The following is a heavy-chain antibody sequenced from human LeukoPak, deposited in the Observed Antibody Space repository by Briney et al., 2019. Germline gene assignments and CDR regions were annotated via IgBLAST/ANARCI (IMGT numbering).Heavy chain of an antibody. D-gene: IGHD3-10*01. CDR3: ARGKITMVRGAVFSYYYYGMDV. J-gene: IGHJ6*02. CDR2: MNPNSGNT. V-gene: IGHV1-8*01. Sequence: GASVKVSCKASGYTFTSYDINWVRQATGQGLEWMGWMNPNSGNTGYAQKFQGRVTVTRNTSISTAYMELSSLRSEDTAVYYCARGKITMVRGAVFSYYYYGMDVWGQGTTVTVSS. CDR1: GYTFTSYD.